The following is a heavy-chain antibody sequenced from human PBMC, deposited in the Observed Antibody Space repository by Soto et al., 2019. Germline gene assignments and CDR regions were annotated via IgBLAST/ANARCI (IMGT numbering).Heavy chain of an antibody. D-gene: IGHD2-15*01. V-gene: IGHV4-39*01. CDR3: ARRGSKSHVLPTPYLDP. CDR2: IYYRGRT. Sequence: PSETLSLTCSVSGDSISKISYCWAWIRQPPGKGLEWIGSIYYRGRTYHSPSLKSRVTMSVDTSKNQLSLNLSPVTASDTAVYFCARRGSKSHVLPTPYLDPCGQ. CDR1: GDSISKISYC. J-gene: IGHJ5*02.